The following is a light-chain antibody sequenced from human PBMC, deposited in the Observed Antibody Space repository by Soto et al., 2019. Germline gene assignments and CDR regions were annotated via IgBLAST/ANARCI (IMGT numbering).Light chain of an antibody. CDR2: GAS. CDR1: QSVSNTY. J-gene: IGKJ1*01. Sequence: EVVLTQSPGTLSLSPGERANLSCRASQSVSNTYVAWYQHIPGQTPRLLIYGASNRATGIPDRFSGSGSGTDFTLTISRLEPDDFAVYYCQQYGASPQTFGQGTKVDIK. V-gene: IGKV3-20*01. CDR3: QQYGASPQT.